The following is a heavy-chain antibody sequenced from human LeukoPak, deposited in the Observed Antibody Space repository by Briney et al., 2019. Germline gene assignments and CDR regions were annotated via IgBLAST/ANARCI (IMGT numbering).Heavy chain of an antibody. J-gene: IGHJ5*02. Sequence: SETLSLTCTVSGGSISSGSYYWSWIRQPAGKGLKWIGRIYTSGSTNYNPSLKSRVTISVDTSKNQFSLKLSSVTAADTAVYYCARGDFYDRSGYYRNWFDPWGQGTLVTVSS. D-gene: IGHD3-22*01. CDR1: GGSISSGSYY. CDR2: IYTSGST. V-gene: IGHV4-61*02. CDR3: ARGDFYDRSGYYRNWFDP.